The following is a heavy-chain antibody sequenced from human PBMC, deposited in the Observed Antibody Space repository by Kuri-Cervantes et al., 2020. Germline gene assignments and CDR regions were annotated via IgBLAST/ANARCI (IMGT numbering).Heavy chain of an antibody. CDR1: GGSFSGYY. J-gene: IGHJ3*02. CDR2: INHSGST. V-gene: IGHV4-34*01. CDR3: ARGRRGPGRIGYSSGSRSAFDI. Sequence: SETLSLTCAVYGGSFSGYYWSWIRQPPGKGLEWIGEINHSGSTNYNPSLKSRVTISVDTSQNQFSLKLSSVTAADTAVYYCARGRRGPGRIGYSSGSRSAFDIWGQGTMVTVSS. D-gene: IGHD6-19*01.